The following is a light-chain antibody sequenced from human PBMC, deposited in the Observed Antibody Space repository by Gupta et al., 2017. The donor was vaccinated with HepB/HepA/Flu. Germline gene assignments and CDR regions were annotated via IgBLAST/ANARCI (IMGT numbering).Light chain of an antibody. CDR3: QQRFNWPRT. CDR2: DAS. V-gene: IGKV3-11*01. J-gene: IGKJ1*01. CDR1: QSVSSY. Sequence: EIVLTPSPATLSLSPGERATLSCRASQSVSSYLAWYQQKPGQAPRLLIYDASNRATGIPARFSGSGSGTDFTLTISSLEPEDFAVYYCQQRFNWPRTFGQGTKVEIK.